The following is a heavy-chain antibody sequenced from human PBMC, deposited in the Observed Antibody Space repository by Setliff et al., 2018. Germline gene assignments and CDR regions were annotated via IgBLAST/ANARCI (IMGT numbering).Heavy chain of an antibody. Sequence: QTGGSLRLSCAASGFTFSSYGMHWVRQAPGKGLEWVSYFSGSSSTIRYADSVKGRFTISRDNAKNSLYLQMNSLRAEDTAVYYCARSGNYRGDYWGQGTLVTVS. J-gene: IGHJ4*02. CDR3: ARSGNYRGDY. V-gene: IGHV3-48*01. CDR1: GFTFSSYG. CDR2: FSGSSSTI. D-gene: IGHD1-26*01.